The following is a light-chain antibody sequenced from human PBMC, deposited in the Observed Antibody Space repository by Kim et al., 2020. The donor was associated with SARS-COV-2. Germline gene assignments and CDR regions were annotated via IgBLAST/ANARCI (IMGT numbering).Light chain of an antibody. Sequence: DIQMTQSPSTLSASVGDRVTITCRASQSVSPYLAWYQQKPGKAPKLLIYMASTLESGVPSRFSGSGSGAEFTLTINNLQPDDFATYYCQHYYRFPYTFGQGTKVDIK. J-gene: IGKJ2*01. CDR3: QHYYRFPYT. CDR2: MAS. V-gene: IGKV1-5*03. CDR1: QSVSPY.